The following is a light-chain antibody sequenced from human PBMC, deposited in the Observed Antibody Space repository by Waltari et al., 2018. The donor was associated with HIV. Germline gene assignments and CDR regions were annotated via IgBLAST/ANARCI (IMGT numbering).Light chain of an antibody. V-gene: IGLV2-14*01. J-gene: IGLJ1*01. CDR3: ASFSSTSTYV. CDR1: RDHVVGYTY. Sequence: QSALTQPASVSASPGQSLTISCTGSRDHVVGYTYVPWYQPFPGKAPKLLISEDTDRASGISLRFSGSKSANTASLTISGLRPEDEADYFCASFSSTSTYVFGTGTKVTVL. CDR2: EDT.